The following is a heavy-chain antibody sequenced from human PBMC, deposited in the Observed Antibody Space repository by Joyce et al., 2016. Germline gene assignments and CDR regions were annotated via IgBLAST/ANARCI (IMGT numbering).Heavy chain of an antibody. CDR3: AGGILTGYFDY. J-gene: IGHJ4*02. CDR2: ISYDGSNK. V-gene: IGHV3-30*03. D-gene: IGHD3-9*01. Sequence: QGQLVESGGGVVQPGRSLRLSCAASGFTFSNYGMHWVRQAPGKGLELVAVISYDGSNKHYGDSVKGRLTISRDNSKNTLYLQMNSLRAEDTAVYYCAGGILTGYFDYWGQGTLVTVSS. CDR1: GFTFSNYG.